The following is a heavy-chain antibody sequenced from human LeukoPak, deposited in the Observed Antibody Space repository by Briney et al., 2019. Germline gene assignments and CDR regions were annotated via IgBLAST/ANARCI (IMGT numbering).Heavy chain of an antibody. Sequence: PGGPLRLPVAASGFPFRFFAMPGVPQPPGKGGKYFLPLSTDGSGTYYANSVKGRFTISRDNSKNTLYLQMGSLRAGDMAVYYCARWGSTSCYDYWGQGTLVTVSS. J-gene: IGHJ4*02. CDR3: ARWGSTSCYDY. D-gene: IGHD2-2*01. CDR1: GFPFRFFA. V-gene: IGHV3-64*01. CDR2: LSTDGSGT.